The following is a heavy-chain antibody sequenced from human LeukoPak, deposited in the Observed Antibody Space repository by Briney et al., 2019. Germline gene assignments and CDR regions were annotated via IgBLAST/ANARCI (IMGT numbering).Heavy chain of an antibody. CDR2: INPNSGGT. CDR1: GYTFSGYC. D-gene: IGHD3-10*01. J-gene: IGHJ4*02. V-gene: IGHV1-2*06. CDR3: ARDTGSY. Sequence: ASVKVSCKASGYTFSGYCTHWVRQAPGQGLEWLGRINPNSGGTDYAQKFQGRVTMTRDTSITTAYMELSRLRSDDTAMYYCARDTGSYWGQGTLVTVSS.